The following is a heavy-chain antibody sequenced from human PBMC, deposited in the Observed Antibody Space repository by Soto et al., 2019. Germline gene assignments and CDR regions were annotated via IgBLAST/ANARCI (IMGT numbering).Heavy chain of an antibody. V-gene: IGHV1-18*01. Sequence: ASVKVSCKASGYTFTSYGISWVRQAPGQGLEWMGWISAYNGNTNYAQKFQGRVTMTKDTSTNTAYMELSSLRSEDTAVYYCATSISALDYWGQGTLVTVSS. J-gene: IGHJ4*02. CDR1: GYTFTSYG. CDR2: ISAYNGNT. CDR3: ATSISALDY.